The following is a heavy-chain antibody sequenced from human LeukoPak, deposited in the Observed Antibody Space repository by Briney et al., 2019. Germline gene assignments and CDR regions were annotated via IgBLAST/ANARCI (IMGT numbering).Heavy chain of an antibody. CDR3: ARVGDILTGYHKYNWFDP. CDR1: GETRTGYY. CDR2: INPNSGGT. V-gene: IGHV1-2*02. Sequence: ASVKCSCNASGETRTGYYMKSGRQAPRQKLEWIGWINPNSGGTNYAQKFQGRVTMTRDTSISTAYMELSRLRSDDTAVYYCARVGDILTGYHKYNWFDPWGQGTLVTVYS. D-gene: IGHD3-9*01. J-gene: IGHJ5*02.